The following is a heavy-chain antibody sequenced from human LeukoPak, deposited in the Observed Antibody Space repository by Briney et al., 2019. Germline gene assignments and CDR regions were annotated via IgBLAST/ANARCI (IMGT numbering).Heavy chain of an antibody. CDR3: TTDGVVVVPATGDHFDY. CDR2: MKSKTDGGTT. V-gene: IGHV3-15*01. D-gene: IGHD2-2*01. CDR1: GFTFSNAW. Sequence: GGSRRLSCAASGFTFSNAWMSWVRQAPGKGLEGVGRMKSKTDGGTTDYAAPVKGRFTISRDDSKNTLYLQMNSLKTEDTAVYYCTTDGVVVVPATGDHFDYWGQGTLVTVSS. J-gene: IGHJ4*02.